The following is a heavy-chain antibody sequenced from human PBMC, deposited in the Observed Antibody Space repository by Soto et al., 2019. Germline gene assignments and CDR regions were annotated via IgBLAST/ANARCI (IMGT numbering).Heavy chain of an antibody. V-gene: IGHV3-21*01. D-gene: IGHD5-12*01. J-gene: IGHJ6*02. CDR2: ISSSSSYI. Sequence: EVQLVESGGGLVKPGGSLRLSCAASGFTFSSYTMNWVRQAPGKGLEWVSSISSSSSYIYYADSVKGRFTINRDNAKNSRYLQMNSLSAEDTAVYYCARVERWLHSSYYYGMDGWGQGTTVTV. CDR1: GFTFSSYT. CDR3: ARVERWLHSSYYYGMDG.